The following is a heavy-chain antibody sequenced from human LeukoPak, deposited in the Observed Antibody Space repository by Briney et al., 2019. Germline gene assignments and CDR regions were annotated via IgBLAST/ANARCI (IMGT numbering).Heavy chain of an antibody. CDR2: IYHSEST. Sequence: SETLSLTCAVSGDSISSSNWWNWVRQPPGKGLEWIGEIYHSESTHYNPSPKSRVTISVDKSKNQFSLRLSSVTAADTAVYYCARSGTARDFDYWGQGTLVTVSS. J-gene: IGHJ4*02. CDR1: GDSISSSNW. D-gene: IGHD2-21*02. V-gene: IGHV4-4*02. CDR3: ARSGTARDFDY.